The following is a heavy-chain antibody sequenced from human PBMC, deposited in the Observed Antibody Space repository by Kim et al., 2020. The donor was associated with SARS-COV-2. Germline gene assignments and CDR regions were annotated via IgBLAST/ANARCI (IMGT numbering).Heavy chain of an antibody. D-gene: IGHD3-10*01. V-gene: IGHV4-34*01. Sequence: SETLSLTCAVYGGSFSGYYWSWIRQPPGKGLEWIGEINHSGSTNYNPSLKSRVTISVDTSKNQFSLKLSSVTAADTAVYYCASAPITMVRGNDYWGQGTLVTVSS. CDR3: ASAPITMVRGNDY. J-gene: IGHJ4*02. CDR1: GGSFSGYY. CDR2: INHSGST.